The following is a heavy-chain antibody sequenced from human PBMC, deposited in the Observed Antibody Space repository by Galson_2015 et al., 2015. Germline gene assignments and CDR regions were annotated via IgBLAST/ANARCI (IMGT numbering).Heavy chain of an antibody. CDR1: GGTFSIYT. D-gene: IGHD5-18*01. J-gene: IGHJ6*02. V-gene: IGHV1-69*02. CDR3: ARWVRYSYGAAYYYGMDV. Sequence: SVKVSCKASGGTFSIYTISWVRQAPGQGLEWMGKIIPILGIANYAQKFKGRVTMTTDNTTSTAYMELSSLRSEDTAVYYCARWVRYSYGAAYYYGMDVWGQGTTVPVSS. CDR2: IIPILGIA.